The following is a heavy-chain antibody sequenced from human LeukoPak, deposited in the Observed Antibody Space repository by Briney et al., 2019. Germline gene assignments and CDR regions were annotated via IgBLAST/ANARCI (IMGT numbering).Heavy chain of an antibody. D-gene: IGHD4-23*01. CDR3: ARTTMVIHYYFDS. CDR1: GFTFSDQY. J-gene: IGHJ4*02. V-gene: IGHV3-72*01. Sequence: GGSLRLSCAASGFTFSDQYMDWVRQAPGRGLEWVGRIRNKANSYTTEYAASVKGRFTISRDDSRNSLSLQMKSLKTEDTAVYYCARTTMVIHYYFDSWGQGTLVTVSS. CDR2: IRNKANSYTT.